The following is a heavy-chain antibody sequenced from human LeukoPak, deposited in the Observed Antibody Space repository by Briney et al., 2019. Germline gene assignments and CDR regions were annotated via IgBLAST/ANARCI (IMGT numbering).Heavy chain of an antibody. CDR3: AKAQNFPGDV. Sequence: PGRSLRLSCAASGFTFSSYGMHWVRQAPGKGLEWVAVISYDGSNKYYADSVKGRFTISRDNSKNTLYLQMNSLRAEDTAVYYCAKAQNFPGDVWGQGTTVTVSS. CDR1: GFTFSSYG. J-gene: IGHJ6*02. CDR2: ISYDGSNK. V-gene: IGHV3-30*18. D-gene: IGHD1-7*01.